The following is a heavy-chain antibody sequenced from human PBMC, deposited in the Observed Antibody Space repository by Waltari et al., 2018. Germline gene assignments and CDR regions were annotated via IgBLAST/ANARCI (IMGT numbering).Heavy chain of an antibody. CDR1: GFPFNDYG. V-gene: IGHV3-23*01. CDR3: AKVRGIYYNYFFDF. Sequence: EVQLLESGGGLVQPGGSLRLSCAASGFPFNDYGINWVRQAPGKGLEWVSGVSGNGANTFYADSVKGRFVISRDNSKNTVYLEMNSLRADDTAVYYCAKVRGIYYNYFFDFWGQGALVAVSS. J-gene: IGHJ4*02. CDR2: VSGNGANT. D-gene: IGHD1-26*01.